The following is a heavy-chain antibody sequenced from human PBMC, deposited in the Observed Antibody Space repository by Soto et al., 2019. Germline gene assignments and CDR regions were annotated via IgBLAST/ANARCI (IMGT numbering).Heavy chain of an antibody. CDR3: TTGLSNGYYNFDY. V-gene: IGHV3-15*01. D-gene: IGHD3-22*01. CDR2: IKSKTDGGTT. J-gene: IGHJ4*02. CDR1: GFTFSKAW. Sequence: RLSCPASGFTFSKAWMSWVRQAPGKGLEWVGRIKSKTDGGTTDYAAPVKGRFTISRDDSKNTLYLQMNSLKTEDTAVYYCTTGLSNGYYNFDYWGQGTPVTVSS.